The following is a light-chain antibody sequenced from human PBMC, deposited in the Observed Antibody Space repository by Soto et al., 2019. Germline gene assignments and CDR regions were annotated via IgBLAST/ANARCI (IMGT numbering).Light chain of an antibody. CDR2: GAS. V-gene: IGKV3-15*01. J-gene: IGKJ1*01. Sequence: EIVMTQSPATLSVSPGERATLSCRASQSVSRNLAWYQQKPGQAPRLLIYGASTRATGIPARFSGSGSGTEFTLSISSLQSEAFAVYCWQQYTNWPWTFGPDTQVEI. CDR3: QQYTNWPWT. CDR1: QSVSRN.